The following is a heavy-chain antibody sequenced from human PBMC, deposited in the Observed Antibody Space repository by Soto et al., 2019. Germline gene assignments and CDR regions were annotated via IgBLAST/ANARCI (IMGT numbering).Heavy chain of an antibody. D-gene: IGHD4-17*01. CDR3: AHRQRTVYFDY. V-gene: IGHV2-5*02. CDR2: IYWDDDK. Sequence: QITLKESGPTLVKPTQTLTLTCTFSGFSLSTSGVGVGWIRQPPGKALEWLALIYWDDDKRYSPSLKSRLTLPDDPSKTQVVLTMTNMDPVDTATYYCAHRQRTVYFDYWGQGTLVTVSS. J-gene: IGHJ4*02. CDR1: GFSLSTSGVG.